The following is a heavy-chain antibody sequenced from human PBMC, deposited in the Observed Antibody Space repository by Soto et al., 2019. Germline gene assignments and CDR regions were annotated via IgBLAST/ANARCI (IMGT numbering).Heavy chain of an antibody. CDR1: GGTFSNYA. V-gene: IGHV1-69*12. D-gene: IGHD5-12*01. Sequence: QVQLVQSGAEVKKPGSSVKVSCKASGGTFSNYAISWVRQAPGQGLEWVGGIIPIFGTTNFAQKFQGRVTITADESTTTAYMELSGLRSEDTVVYYCARDGGRDGYFGNWLDPWGQGTLVTVSS. CDR2: IIPIFGTT. CDR3: ARDGGRDGYFGNWLDP. J-gene: IGHJ5*02.